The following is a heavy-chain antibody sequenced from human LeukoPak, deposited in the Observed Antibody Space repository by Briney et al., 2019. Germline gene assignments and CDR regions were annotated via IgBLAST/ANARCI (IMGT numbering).Heavy chain of an antibody. CDR3: ARGPYDSSGYRSSWFDP. CDR1: GFTFSSYA. D-gene: IGHD3-22*01. V-gene: IGHV3-30*04. J-gene: IGHJ5*02. Sequence: GGSLRLSYAASGFTFSSYAMHWVRQAPGKGLEWVAVISYDGSNKYYADSVKGRFTISRDNSKSTLYLQMNSLRAEDTAVYYCARGPYDSSGYRSSWFDPWGQGTLVTVSS. CDR2: ISYDGSNK.